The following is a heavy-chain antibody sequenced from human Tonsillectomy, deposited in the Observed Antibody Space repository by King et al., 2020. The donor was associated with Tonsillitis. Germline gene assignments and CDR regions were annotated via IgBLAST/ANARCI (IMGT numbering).Heavy chain of an antibody. CDR1: GFTFSDYW. V-gene: IGHV3-74*01. CDR2: INDDGSINNDGSST. J-gene: IGHJ4*02. CDR3: ARGGTNTFDY. D-gene: IGHD1-26*01. Sequence: EVQLVESGGGLVQPGGSLRLSCAASGFTFSDYWMHWVRQAPGKGLLWVSRINDDGSINNDGSSTTYAESVEGRITISRDNAKNTLYLQMHSLRAEDTAVYYCARGGTNTFDYWGQGTLVTVSS.